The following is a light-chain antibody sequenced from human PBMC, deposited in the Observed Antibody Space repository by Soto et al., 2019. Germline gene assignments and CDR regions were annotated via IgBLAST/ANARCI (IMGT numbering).Light chain of an antibody. J-gene: IGKJ4*01. CDR3: QQYNDWPLS. CDR1: QNVRTN. V-gene: IGKV3-15*01. CDR2: DAS. Sequence: EIVMKQSPATLSVSPGDRATLSCRASQNVRTNLAWYHQKPGQAPRLLISDASTRATGIPARFSGSGSGTELTLTITRRQSEDFEVYYCQQYNDWPLSFGGETKVEI.